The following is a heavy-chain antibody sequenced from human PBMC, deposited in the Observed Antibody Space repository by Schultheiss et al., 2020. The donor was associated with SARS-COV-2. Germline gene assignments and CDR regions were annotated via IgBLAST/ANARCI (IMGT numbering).Heavy chain of an antibody. CDR1: GFTFSSYA. J-gene: IGHJ6*03. V-gene: IGHV3-30*07. CDR3: ARGYREYYMDV. D-gene: IGHD1-26*01. CDR2: ISYDGSNK. Sequence: GGSLRLSCAASGFTFSSYAMHWVRQAPGKGLEWVAVISYDGSNKYYADSVKGRFTISRENAKNSLYLQMNSLRAGDTAVYYCARGYREYYMDVWGKGTTVTVSS.